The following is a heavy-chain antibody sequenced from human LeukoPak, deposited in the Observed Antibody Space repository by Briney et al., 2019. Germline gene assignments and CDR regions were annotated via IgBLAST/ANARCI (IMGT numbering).Heavy chain of an antibody. CDR2: ISYDGSNK. D-gene: IGHD5-18*01. Sequence: GGSLRLSCAASGFTFSSYAMHWVRQAPGKGLEWVAAISYDGSNKYYADSVKGRFTISRDNSKSTLYLQMNSLRVEDTAVYYCASDREDTANLHYFDYWGRGTLVTVSS. J-gene: IGHJ4*02. CDR1: GFTFSSYA. CDR3: ASDREDTANLHYFDY. V-gene: IGHV3-30-3*01.